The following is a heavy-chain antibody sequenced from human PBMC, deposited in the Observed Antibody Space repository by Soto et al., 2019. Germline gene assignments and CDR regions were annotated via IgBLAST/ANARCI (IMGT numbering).Heavy chain of an antibody. D-gene: IGHD3-10*01. CDR2: INPSSGSI. CDR1: EDTFNKYY. J-gene: IGHJ4*02. CDR3: GRVKIALVRGLDY. V-gene: IGHV1-46*03. Sequence: QVHLVQSGAEVKKPGASVKVSCTASEDTFNKYYLHWIRQAPGQGLEWLGVINPSSGSITYGQKFQGRVTFTRNTSASTVYMDLRGLTSEDAAVYYCGRVKIALVRGLDYWGQGSLVTVSS.